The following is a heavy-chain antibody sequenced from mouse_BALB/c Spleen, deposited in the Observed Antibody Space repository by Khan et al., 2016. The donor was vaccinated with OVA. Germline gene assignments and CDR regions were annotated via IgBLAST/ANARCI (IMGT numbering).Heavy chain of an antibody. CDR2: INSNGGST. Sequence: EVELVESGGGLVQPGGSLKLSCAASGFTFSNYGMSWVRQTPDKRLELVATINSNGGSTYYPDSVKGRFTISRDNGQNTLYLQMSSLRSEDTGMYYCSRDGYYETYFDYWGQGTTLTFSS. D-gene: IGHD2-3*01. V-gene: IGHV5-6-3*01. CDR1: GFTFSNYG. CDR3: SRDGYYETYFDY. J-gene: IGHJ2*01.